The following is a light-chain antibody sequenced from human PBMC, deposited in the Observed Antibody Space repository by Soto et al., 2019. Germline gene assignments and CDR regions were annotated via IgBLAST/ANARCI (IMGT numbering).Light chain of an antibody. CDR3: CSYAGSYTLV. J-gene: IGLJ2*01. Sequence: QSALTQPRSVCGSPGQSVTISCSGTGSDVGGYNYVSWYQQHPGKAPKLMIYAVSKRPSGVPDRFAGSKSGNTASLTISGLQAEDEADYYCCSYAGSYTLVFGGGTKLTVL. CDR2: AVS. CDR1: GSDVGGYNY. V-gene: IGLV2-11*01.